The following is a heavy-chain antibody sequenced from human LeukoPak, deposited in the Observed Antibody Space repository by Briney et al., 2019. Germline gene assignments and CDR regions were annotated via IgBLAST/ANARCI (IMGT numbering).Heavy chain of an antibody. J-gene: IGHJ4*02. V-gene: IGHV4-59*01. D-gene: IGHD4-17*01. Sequence: SETLSLTCTVSGGSIGSYYWSWIRQPPGKGLGWIGYIYYSGSTNYNPSLKSRVTISVDTSKNQFSLKLSSVTAADTAVYYCASGYYGTRTLAFDYWGQGTLVTVSS. CDR3: ASGYYGTRTLAFDY. CDR1: GGSIGSYY. CDR2: IYYSGST.